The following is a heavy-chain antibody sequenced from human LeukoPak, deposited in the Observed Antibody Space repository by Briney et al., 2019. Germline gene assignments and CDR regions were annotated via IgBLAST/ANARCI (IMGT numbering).Heavy chain of an antibody. J-gene: IGHJ6*03. Sequence: PGGSLRLSCAASGFTVSSNYMSWVRQAPGKGLEWVSVIYSGGSTYYADSVKGRFTISRDNSKNTLYLQVNSLRAEDTAVYYCARDFIHRRGHYYYMDVWGKGTTVTVSS. CDR2: IYSGGST. CDR1: GFTVSSNY. CDR3: ARDFIHRRGHYYYMDV. V-gene: IGHV3-53*01.